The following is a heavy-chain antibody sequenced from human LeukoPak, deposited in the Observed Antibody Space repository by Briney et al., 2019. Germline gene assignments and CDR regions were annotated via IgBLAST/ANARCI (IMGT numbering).Heavy chain of an antibody. CDR3: AREVAAAGDY. CDR1: GYTFTTYG. D-gene: IGHD6-13*01. Sequence: ASVKVSCKASGYTFTTYGINWVRQAPGQGLEWMGWINPNSGGTNYAQKFQGRVTMTRDTSISTAYMELSRLRSDDTAVYYCAREVAAAGDYWGQGTLVTVSS. V-gene: IGHV1-2*02. J-gene: IGHJ4*02. CDR2: INPNSGGT.